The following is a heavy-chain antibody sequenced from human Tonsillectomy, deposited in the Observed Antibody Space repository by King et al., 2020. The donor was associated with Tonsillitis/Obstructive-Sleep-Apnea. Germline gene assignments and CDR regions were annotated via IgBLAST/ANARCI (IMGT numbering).Heavy chain of an antibody. CDR1: GGSITSSSYY. D-gene: IGHD6-6*01. V-gene: IGHV4-39*01. Sequence: QLQESGPGLVKPSETLSLTCTVSGGSITSSSYYWGWIRQPPGKGLEWIGYSYSSGSTYYNPSLKSRVTISVDTSKNQFSLKLNSVTAADTAVYYCARRGRAYIPSSNWFDPWGQGTLVSVSS. CDR3: ARRGRAYIPSSNWFDP. CDR2: SYSSGST. J-gene: IGHJ5*02.